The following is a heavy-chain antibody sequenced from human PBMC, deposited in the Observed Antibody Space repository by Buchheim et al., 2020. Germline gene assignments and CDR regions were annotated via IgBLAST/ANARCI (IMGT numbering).Heavy chain of an antibody. D-gene: IGHD6-19*01. Sequence: QVQLVQSGSELKKPGASVKVSCKASGYTFTSYAMNWVRQAPGQGLEWMGWINTNTGNPTYAQGFTGRFVFSLDTSVSTAYLQISSLKAEDTAVYDCERVGWAVAATPGCWYYYYYMDVWGKGTT. CDR2: INTNTGNP. J-gene: IGHJ6*03. CDR3: ERVGWAVAATPGCWYYYYYMDV. V-gene: IGHV7-4-1*02. CDR1: GYTFTSYA.